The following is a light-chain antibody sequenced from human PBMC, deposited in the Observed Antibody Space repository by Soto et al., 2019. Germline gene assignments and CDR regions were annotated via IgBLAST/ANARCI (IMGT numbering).Light chain of an antibody. Sequence: EIVLTQSPGTLSLSPGERATLSCRASQSVISNYFAWYQQKPGQAPRLLIYGISTRATGVPDRFSGSGSGTDFTLTISRLEPEDFAVYYCHQYGSSPQTFAQGTKVDI. J-gene: IGKJ1*01. V-gene: IGKV3-20*01. CDR2: GIS. CDR1: QSVISNY. CDR3: HQYGSSPQT.